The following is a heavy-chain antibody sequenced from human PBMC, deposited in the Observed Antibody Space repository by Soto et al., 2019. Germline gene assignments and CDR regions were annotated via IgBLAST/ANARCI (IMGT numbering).Heavy chain of an antibody. CDR1: GFTFSSYA. J-gene: IGHJ6*03. V-gene: IGHV3-23*01. CDR2: ISGSGGST. CDR3: AVSYYYYMDV. Sequence: EVQLLESGGGLVQPGGSLRLSCAASGFTFSSYAMSWVRQAPGKGLEWVSAISGSGGSTYYAASVEGRFTISRDNSKNTLYLQMNSLRAEDTAVYYCAVSYYYYMDVWGKGTTVTVSS.